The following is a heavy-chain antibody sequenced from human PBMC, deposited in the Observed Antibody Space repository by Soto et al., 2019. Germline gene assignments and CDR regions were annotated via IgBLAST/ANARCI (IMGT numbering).Heavy chain of an antibody. D-gene: IGHD3-3*01. J-gene: IGHJ6*02. V-gene: IGHV3-23*01. CDR3: AKTHPRDYDFWSGYYNYYYYGMDV. CDR2: ISGSGGST. CDR1: GFTFSSYA. Sequence: SLRLSCAASGFTFSSYAMSWVRQAPGKGLEWVSAISGSGGSTYYADSVKGRFTISRDNSKNTLYLQMNSLRAEDTAVYYCAKTHPRDYDFWSGYYNYYYYGMDVWGQGTTVTVSS.